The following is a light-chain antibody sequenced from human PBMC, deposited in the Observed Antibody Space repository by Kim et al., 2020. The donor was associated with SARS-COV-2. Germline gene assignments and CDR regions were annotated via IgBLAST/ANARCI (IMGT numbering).Light chain of an antibody. CDR2: DAS. V-gene: IGKV3-11*01. CDR3: QRRGS. J-gene: IGKJ2*01. Sequence: EIVLTQSPATLSLSPGERATLSCRASQSVSKYLAWYQQKVGQAPRLLIYDASSRATGIPGRFSGSASGTDFTLTISSVEPEDFAVYYCQRRGSFGQGTKLEIK. CDR1: QSVSKY.